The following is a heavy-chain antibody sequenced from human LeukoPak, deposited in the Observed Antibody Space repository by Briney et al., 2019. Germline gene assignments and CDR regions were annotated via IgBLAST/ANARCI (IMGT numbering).Heavy chain of an antibody. CDR1: GYSFTTYW. CDR3: ARSPYYYDSTIYFDY. V-gene: IGHV5-51*01. D-gene: IGHD3-22*01. Sequence: GESLKISCKGSGYSFTTYWIGWVRQMPGKGLDWMGIIYPGDSDTRYSPSFQGQVTISADKSISTAYLQWSSLKASDTAMYHCARSPYYYDSTIYFDYWGQGSLVTVSP. CDR2: IYPGDSDT. J-gene: IGHJ4*02.